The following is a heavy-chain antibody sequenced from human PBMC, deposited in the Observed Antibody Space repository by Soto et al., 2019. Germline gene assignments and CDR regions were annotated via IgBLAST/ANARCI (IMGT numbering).Heavy chain of an antibody. J-gene: IGHJ4*02. Sequence: ETLSLTCTVSGGSISSYYWSWIRQPPGKGLEWIGYIYYSGSTNYNPSLKSRVTISVDTSKNQFSLKLSSVTAADTAVYYCARVRWTVAGPGHFDYWGQGTLVTVSS. CDR1: GGSISSYY. D-gene: IGHD6-19*01. CDR2: IYYSGST. CDR3: ARVRWTVAGPGHFDY. V-gene: IGHV4-59*01.